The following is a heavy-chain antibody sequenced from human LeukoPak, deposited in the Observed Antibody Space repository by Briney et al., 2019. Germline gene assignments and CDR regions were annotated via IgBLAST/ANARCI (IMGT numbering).Heavy chain of an antibody. CDR1: GFTFSDYY. CDR3: ASRDPCTGGTCYGLGY. J-gene: IGHJ4*02. V-gene: IGHV3-11*01. D-gene: IGHD2-15*01. Sequence: GGSLRLSCAASGFTFSDYYMSWIRQAPGKGLEWVSYISSSGDTTYYADSVKGRFTISRDNAKETLYLQMNSLRAEDTAVYYCASRDPCTGGTCYGLGYWGQGTLVTVSS. CDR2: ISSSGDTT.